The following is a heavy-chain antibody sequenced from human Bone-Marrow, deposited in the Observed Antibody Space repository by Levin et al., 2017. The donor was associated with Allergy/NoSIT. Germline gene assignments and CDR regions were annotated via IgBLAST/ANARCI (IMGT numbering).Heavy chain of an antibody. CDR2: FDPEDGET. V-gene: IGHV1-24*01. Sequence: ASVKVSFKVSGYTLTELSMHWVRQAPGKGLEWMGGFDPEDGETIYAQKFQGRVTMTEDTSTDTAYMELSSLRSEDTDVYYCATDSKIVVSAFDIWGQGTMVTVSS. CDR1: GYTLTELS. CDR3: ATDSKIVVSAFDI. J-gene: IGHJ3*02. D-gene: IGHD3-22*01.